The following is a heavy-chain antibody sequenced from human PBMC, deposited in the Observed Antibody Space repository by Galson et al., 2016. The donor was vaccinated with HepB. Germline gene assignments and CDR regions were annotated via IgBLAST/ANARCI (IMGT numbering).Heavy chain of an antibody. Sequence: SLRLSCAASGFRFSDYWMAWVRQAHGKGLEWVADIKRDGSHKEYAESVRGRFTISRDNAEASVYLQMNSLRAEDTAIYYCAKDTHDYRRSNNYGSAFGIWGQGTVVTVSS. D-gene: IGHD1-26*01. CDR2: IKRDGSHK. CDR1: GFRFSDYW. CDR3: AKDTHDYRRSNNYGSAFGI. J-gene: IGHJ3*02. V-gene: IGHV3-7*03.